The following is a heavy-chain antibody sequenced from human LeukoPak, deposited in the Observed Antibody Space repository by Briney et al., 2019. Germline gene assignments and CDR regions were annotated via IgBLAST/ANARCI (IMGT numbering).Heavy chain of an antibody. CDR3: ARSGYSYGADAVDI. V-gene: IGHV4-4*07. J-gene: IGHJ3*02. D-gene: IGHD5-18*01. CDR2: IHTSGST. Sequence: PSETLSLTCIFSGGSISSYYWSWIRQPAGKGLEWIGRIHTSGSTNYNPSLKSRVTMSVDTSKNQFSLKLSSVAAADTAVYYCARSGYSYGADAVDIWGQGTMVAVSS. CDR1: GGSISSYY.